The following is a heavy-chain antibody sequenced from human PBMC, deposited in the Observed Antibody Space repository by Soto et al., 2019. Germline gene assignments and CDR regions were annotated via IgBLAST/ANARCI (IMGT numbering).Heavy chain of an antibody. D-gene: IGHD7-27*01. CDR1: GYTFTSYD. J-gene: IGHJ6*03. V-gene: IGHV1-8*01. CDR2: MNPNSGNT. CDR3: ARDLHWGSYYYYYMDV. Sequence: ASVKVSCKASGYTFTSYDINWVRQATGQGLEWMGWMNPNSGNTGYAQKFQGRVTMTRNTSISTAYMELSSLRSEDTAVYYCARDLHWGSYYYYYMDVWGKGTTVTVSS.